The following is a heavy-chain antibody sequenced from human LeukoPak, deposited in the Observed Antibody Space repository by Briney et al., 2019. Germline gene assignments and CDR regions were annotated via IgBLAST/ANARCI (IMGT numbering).Heavy chain of an antibody. CDR2: IIPIFGTA. CDR3: AREASAMIVVAYYFDY. D-gene: IGHD3-22*01. J-gene: IGHJ4*02. V-gene: IGHV1-69*05. CDR1: GGTFSSYA. Sequence: SVKVSCKASGGTFSSYAISWVRQAPGQGLEWMGRIIPIFGTATYAQKFQGRVTITTDESTSTAYMELSSLRSEDTAVYYCAREASAMIVVAYYFDYWGQGTLVTVSS.